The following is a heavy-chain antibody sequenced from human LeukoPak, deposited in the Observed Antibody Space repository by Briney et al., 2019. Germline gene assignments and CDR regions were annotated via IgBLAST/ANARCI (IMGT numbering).Heavy chain of an antibody. CDR2: INHSGST. Sequence: SETLSLTCTVSGGSISSADYYWSWIRQPPGKGLEWIGEINHSGSTNYNPSLKSRVTISVDTSKNQFSLKLSSVTAADTAVYYCARAPRDIVATIRGRDSPGPFDYWGQGTLVTVSS. D-gene: IGHD5-12*01. CDR1: GGSISSADYY. V-gene: IGHV4-34*01. J-gene: IGHJ4*02. CDR3: ARAPRDIVATIRGRDSPGPFDY.